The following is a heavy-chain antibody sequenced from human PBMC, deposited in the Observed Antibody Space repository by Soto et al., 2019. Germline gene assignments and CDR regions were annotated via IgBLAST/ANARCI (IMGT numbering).Heavy chain of an antibody. CDR1: GGAFSSYA. CDR2: IIPIFGTA. V-gene: IGHV1-69*06. D-gene: IGHD2-2*01. J-gene: IGHJ6*02. CDR3: ASSRMVPAATALSYYYGMDV. Sequence: SVKVSCKASGGAFSSYAISWVRQAPGQGLEWMGGIIPIFGTANYAQKFQGRVTITADKSTSTAYMELSSLRSEDTAVYYCASSRMVPAATALSYYYGMDVWGQGTTVTVSS.